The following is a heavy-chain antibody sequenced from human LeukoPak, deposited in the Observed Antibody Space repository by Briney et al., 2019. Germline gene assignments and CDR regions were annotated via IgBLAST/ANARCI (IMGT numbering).Heavy chain of an antibody. CDR1: GFTFSSYA. CDR3: ARDQGDYFDY. V-gene: IGHV3-30*04. CDR2: ISYDGSNK. Sequence: PGGSLRLSCAASGFTFSSYAMHWVRQAPGKGLEWVAVISYDGSNKYYADSVKGRFTISRDNSKNTLYLQMNSPRAEDTAVYYCARDQGDYFDYWGQGTLVTVSS. J-gene: IGHJ4*02.